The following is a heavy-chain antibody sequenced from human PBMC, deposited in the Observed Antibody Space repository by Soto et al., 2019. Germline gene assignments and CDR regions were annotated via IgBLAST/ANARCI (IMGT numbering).Heavy chain of an antibody. V-gene: IGHV1-8*01. CDR3: ARGKRPQLWFSRMYYYGMDV. D-gene: IGHD5-18*01. Sequence: VASVKVSCKASGYTFTRYDINWVRQATGQGLEWMGWMNPNSGNTGYAQKFQGRVTMTRNTSISTAYMELSSLRSEDTAVYYCARGKRPQLWFSRMYYYGMDVWGQGTTVTVSS. CDR1: GYTFTRYD. CDR2: MNPNSGNT. J-gene: IGHJ6*02.